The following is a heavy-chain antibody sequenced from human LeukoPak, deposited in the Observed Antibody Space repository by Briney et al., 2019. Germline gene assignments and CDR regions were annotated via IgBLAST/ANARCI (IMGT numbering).Heavy chain of an antibody. Sequence: PSETLSLTCTVSGDSISTYYWSWIRQPPGKGLEWIGYIYYRVTSDYNPSLKSRVTMSVDMSTRQISLKLSSVTAADTAVYYCARDSSSLHAYYFDYWGQGTLVTVSS. J-gene: IGHJ4*02. CDR2: IYYRVTS. CDR3: ARDSSSLHAYYFDY. CDR1: GDSISTYY. V-gene: IGHV4-59*01. D-gene: IGHD6-13*01.